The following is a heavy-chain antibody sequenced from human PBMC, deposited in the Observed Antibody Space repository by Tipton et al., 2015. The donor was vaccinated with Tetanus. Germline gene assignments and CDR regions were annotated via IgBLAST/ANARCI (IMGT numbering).Heavy chain of an antibody. Sequence: LRLSCTVSGDSFSGGGYWTWIRQHPGKGLEWIGYIYYSGHTHYNPSLRGRVDISLDTSQNQVSLNLRSVTAADTAVYYCARDSLKTDYWGQGTLVTVSS. CDR2: IYYSGHT. CDR3: ARDSLKTDY. CDR1: GDSFSGGGY. J-gene: IGHJ4*02. V-gene: IGHV4-31*03.